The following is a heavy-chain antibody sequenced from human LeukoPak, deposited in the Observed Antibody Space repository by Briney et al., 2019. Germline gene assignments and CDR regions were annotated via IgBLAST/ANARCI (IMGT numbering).Heavy chain of an antibody. J-gene: IGHJ6*03. CDR1: GGSFSGYY. CDR2: INHSGST. D-gene: IGHD6-13*01. V-gene: IGHV4-34*01. CDR3: ARGLSGSPGYNYYYYMDV. Sequence: MSSETLSLTCAFYGGSFSGYYWSWIRQPPGKGLEWIGEINHSGSTNYNPSLKSRVTISVDTSKNQFSLKLSSVTAADTAVYYCARGLSGSPGYNYYYYMDVWGKGTTVTVSS.